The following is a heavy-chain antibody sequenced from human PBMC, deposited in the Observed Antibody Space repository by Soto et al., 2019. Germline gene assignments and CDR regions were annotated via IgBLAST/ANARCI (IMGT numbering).Heavy chain of an antibody. CDR2: IYSGGST. J-gene: IGHJ4*02. V-gene: IGHV3-66*01. D-gene: IGHD4-17*01. CDR3: ARIDYGDDY. Sequence: GVPLRLSPADSGSTTSRKYMSWVRQAPGKGLEWVSVIYSGGSTHHADSVKGRFTISRDNSKNTLYLQMNSLRAEDTAVYYCARIDYGDDYWGQGTLVTVSS. CDR1: GSTTSRKY.